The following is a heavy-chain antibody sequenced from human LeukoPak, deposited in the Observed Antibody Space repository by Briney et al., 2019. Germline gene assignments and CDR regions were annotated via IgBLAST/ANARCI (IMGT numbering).Heavy chain of an antibody. J-gene: IGHJ3*02. V-gene: IGHV3-9*01. CDR3: ARGPYGASAFDI. CDR1: GFTFDDYA. Sequence: GGSLRLSCAASGFTFDDYAMHWVRQAPGKGLEWVSGISWNSGSIGYADSVKGRFTISRDNAKNSLYLQVNSLRAEDTAVYYCARGPYGASAFDIWGQGTMVTVSS. CDR2: ISWNSGSI. D-gene: IGHD4-17*01.